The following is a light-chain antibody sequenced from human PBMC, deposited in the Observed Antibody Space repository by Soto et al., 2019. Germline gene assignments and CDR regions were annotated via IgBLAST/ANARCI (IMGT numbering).Light chain of an antibody. J-gene: IGLJ3*02. V-gene: IGLV2-8*01. CDR3: TSYVGNDIWV. CDR1: SRDVGAYKY. Sequence: QSALTQPPSASGSPGQSVTISCTGTSRDVGAYKYVSWYQQYPGKAPKLMIYEVTKRPSGVPDRFSGSKSGNTASLTVSGVQAEDEADYYCTSYVGNDIWVFGGGTKLTVL. CDR2: EVT.